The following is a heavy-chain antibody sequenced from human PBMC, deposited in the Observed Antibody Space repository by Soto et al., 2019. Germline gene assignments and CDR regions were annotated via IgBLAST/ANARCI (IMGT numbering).Heavy chain of an antibody. J-gene: IGHJ4*02. Sequence: GGSLRLSCAASGFTFSSYGMHWVRQAPGKGLEWVAVISYDGSNKYYADSVKGRFTISRDNSKNTLYLQMNSLRAEDTAVYYCAKDLKSLSSSAFDYWGQGTLVTVSS. CDR3: AKDLKSLSSSAFDY. CDR2: ISYDGSNK. V-gene: IGHV3-30*18. D-gene: IGHD2-15*01. CDR1: GFTFSSYG.